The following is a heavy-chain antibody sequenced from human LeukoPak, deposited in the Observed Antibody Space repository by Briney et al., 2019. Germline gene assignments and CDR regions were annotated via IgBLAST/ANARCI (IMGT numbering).Heavy chain of an antibody. CDR1: GGSISSYY. J-gene: IGHJ4*02. Sequence: PSETLSLTCTVSGGSISSYYWSWIRQPPGKGLEWIGYIYYSGSTNYNPSLKSRVTISVDTSKNQFSLKLSSVTAADTAVYYCAREVAGGAFGYWGQGTLVTVSS. CDR2: IYYSGST. V-gene: IGHV4-59*01. D-gene: IGHD3-16*01. CDR3: AREVAGGAFGY.